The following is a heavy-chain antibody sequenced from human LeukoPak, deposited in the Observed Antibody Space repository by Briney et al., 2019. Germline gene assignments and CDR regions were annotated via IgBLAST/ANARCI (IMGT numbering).Heavy chain of an antibody. V-gene: IGHV3-11*01. CDR1: GFTFSDYY. Sequence: PGGSLRLSCAASGFTFSDYYMSWIRQAPGKGLEWVSYMSNSGNTIHYADSVKGRFTISRDNSKNTLYLQMNSLRAEDTAVYYCARVGEGAAKDWGQGTLVTVSS. CDR3: ARVGEGAAKD. D-gene: IGHD1-26*01. J-gene: IGHJ4*02. CDR2: MSNSGNTI.